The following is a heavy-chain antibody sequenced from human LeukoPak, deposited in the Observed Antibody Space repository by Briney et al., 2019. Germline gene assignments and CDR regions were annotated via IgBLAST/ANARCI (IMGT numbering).Heavy chain of an antibody. V-gene: IGHV4-34*01. Sequence: SETLSLTCAVYGGSFSGYYWSWIRQPPGKGLEWIGEINHSGSINYNPSLKSRVTISMDKSKNQLYLKVTSVTAADTAVYYCARGGGYYFDYWGQGILVAVSS. CDR1: GGSFSGYY. D-gene: IGHD5-12*01. CDR2: INHSGSI. J-gene: IGHJ4*02. CDR3: ARGGGYYFDY.